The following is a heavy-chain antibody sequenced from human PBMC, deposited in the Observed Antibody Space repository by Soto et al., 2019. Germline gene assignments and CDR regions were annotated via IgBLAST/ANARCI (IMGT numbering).Heavy chain of an antibody. CDR1: GGSFSGYY. CDR2: INHSGST. CDR3: ARALAYPSYSFYY. Sequence: SETLSLTCAVYGGSFSGYYSSWIRQPPGKGLEWIGEINHSGSTNYNPSLKSRVTISVDTSKNQFSLKLSSVTAADTAVYYCARALAYPSYSFYYWGQGTLVTVSS. J-gene: IGHJ4*02. V-gene: IGHV4-34*01. D-gene: IGHD2-21*01.